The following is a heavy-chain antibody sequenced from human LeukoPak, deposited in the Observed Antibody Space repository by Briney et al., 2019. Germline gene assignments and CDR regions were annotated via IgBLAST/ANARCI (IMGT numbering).Heavy chain of an antibody. J-gene: IGHJ6*03. Sequence: GGSLRLSCAASGFTFSSYGMHWVRQAPGKGLEWVAFIRYDGSNKYYADSVKGRFTISRDNAKSTLYLQMNSLRPEDTAVYYCATGFFYYYYMDVWGKGTTVTISS. CDR1: GFTFSSYG. D-gene: IGHD1-14*01. CDR3: ATGFFYYYYMDV. CDR2: IRYDGSNK. V-gene: IGHV3-30*02.